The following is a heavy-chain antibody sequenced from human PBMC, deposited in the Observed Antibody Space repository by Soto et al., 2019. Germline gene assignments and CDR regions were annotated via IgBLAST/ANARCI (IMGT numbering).Heavy chain of an antibody. J-gene: IGHJ3*02. CDR1: GYTFTSYG. CDR3: ARGGDIVVVLAATADAFDI. D-gene: IGHD2-15*01. CDR2: ISAYNGNT. V-gene: IGHV1-18*01. Sequence: ASVKVSCKASGYTFTSYGISWVRQAPGQGLEWMGWISAYNGNTNYAQKLQGRVTMTTDTSTSTAYMELRSLRSDDTAVYYCARGGDIVVVLAATADAFDIWGQGTMVTVSS.